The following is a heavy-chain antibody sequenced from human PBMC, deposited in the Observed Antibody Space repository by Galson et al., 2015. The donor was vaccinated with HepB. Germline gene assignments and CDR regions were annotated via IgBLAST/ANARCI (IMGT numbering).Heavy chain of an antibody. Sequence: SLRLSCAASGFTFDDYAMHWVRQAPGKGLEWVSGISWNSSSICYADSVKGRFTISRDNAKNSLYLQMNSLRAEDTALYYCAKGEGGGYGGNSYFDYWGQGTLVTVSS. V-gene: IGHV3-9*01. CDR3: AKGEGGGYGGNSYFDY. CDR1: GFTFDDYA. D-gene: IGHD4-23*01. CDR2: ISWNSSSI. J-gene: IGHJ4*02.